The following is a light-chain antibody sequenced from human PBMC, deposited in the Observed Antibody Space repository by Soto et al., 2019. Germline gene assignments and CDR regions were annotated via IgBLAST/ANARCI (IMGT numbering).Light chain of an antibody. Sequence: QSVLTQPASVSGSPGQSITISCTGTSSDVGSYNLVSWYQQHPGKAPKLMIYEGSKRPSGVSIRFSGSKSGNTASLTISGLQAEDEADYYCCSYAGSNTLVFGGGTKVTVL. CDR1: SSDVGSYNL. J-gene: IGLJ3*02. V-gene: IGLV2-23*01. CDR2: EGS. CDR3: CSYAGSNTLV.